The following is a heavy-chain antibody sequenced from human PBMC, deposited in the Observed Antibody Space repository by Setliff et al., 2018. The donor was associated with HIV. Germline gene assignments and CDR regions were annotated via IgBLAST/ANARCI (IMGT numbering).Heavy chain of an antibody. J-gene: IGHJ4*02. CDR2: INHSGST. CDR1: GGSFSGYY. D-gene: IGHD3-10*01. CDR3: VSQYGSGSYLNY. Sequence: SETLSLTCAVYGGSFSGYYWNWIRQPPGKGLEWIGEINHSGSTNYNPSLKSRVTISIDTSRNQFSLSLNSVTAADTAVYFCVSQYGSGSYLNYWSQGTLVTVSS. V-gene: IGHV4-34*01.